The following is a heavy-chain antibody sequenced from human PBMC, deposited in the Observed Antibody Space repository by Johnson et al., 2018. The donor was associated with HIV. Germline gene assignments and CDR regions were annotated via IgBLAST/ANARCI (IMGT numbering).Heavy chain of an antibody. CDR1: GFTFSSYG. CDR2: ISYDGSNK. J-gene: IGHJ3*02. Sequence: QVQLVESGGGVVQPGRSLRLSCAASGFTFSSYGMHWVRQAPGKGLEWVAVISYDGSNKYYADSVKGRFTTSRDNSKNTLYLQMNSLRAEDTAVYYCARERNMIVVDDDAFDIWGQGTMVTVSS. D-gene: IGHD3-22*01. V-gene: IGHV3-30*19. CDR3: ARERNMIVVDDDAFDI.